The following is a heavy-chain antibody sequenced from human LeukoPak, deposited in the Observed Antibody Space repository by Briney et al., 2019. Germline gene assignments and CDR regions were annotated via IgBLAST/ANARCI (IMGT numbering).Heavy chain of an antibody. CDR2: ISSSSSYI. V-gene: IGHV3-21*03. J-gene: IGHJ6*03. CDR1: GFTFSSYS. CDR3: TRDLSYCSSTSCRHYYYYYMDV. Sequence: GGSLRLSCAASGFTFSSYSMNWVRQAPGKGLEWVSSISSSSSYIYYADSVKGRFTISRDNAKNSLYLQMNSLKTEDTAVYYCTRDLSYCSSTSCRHYYYYYMDVWGKGTTVTVSS. D-gene: IGHD2-2*01.